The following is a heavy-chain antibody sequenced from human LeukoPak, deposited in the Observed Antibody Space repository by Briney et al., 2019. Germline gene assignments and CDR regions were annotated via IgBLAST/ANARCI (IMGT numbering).Heavy chain of an antibody. CDR2: IYPGDSDT. Sequence: GESLQISCEGSGYIFTSYWIGWVRELPGKGLEWMGIIYPGDSDTRYSPSFQGQVTISADKSISTAYPQWSSLKASDTAMYYCARTVTSLSQPFDYWGQGTLVTVSS. J-gene: IGHJ4*02. V-gene: IGHV5-51*01. CDR3: ARTVTSLSQPFDY. CDR1: GYIFTSYW. D-gene: IGHD4-17*01.